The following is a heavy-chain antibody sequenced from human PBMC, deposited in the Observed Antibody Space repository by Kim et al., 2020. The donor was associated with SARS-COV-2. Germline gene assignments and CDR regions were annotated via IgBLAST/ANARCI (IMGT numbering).Heavy chain of an antibody. Sequence: YNGNTNEAPKLQGRVTMTTDTSTSTAYMERRSLRSDDTAVYYCARRSFDYWGQGTLVTVSS. CDR3: ARRSFDY. V-gene: IGHV1-18*01. CDR2: YNGNT. J-gene: IGHJ4*02.